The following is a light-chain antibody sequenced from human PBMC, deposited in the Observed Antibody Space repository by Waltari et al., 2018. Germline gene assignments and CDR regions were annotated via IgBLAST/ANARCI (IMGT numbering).Light chain of an antibody. CDR3: QQYGSSPT. J-gene: IGKJ3*01. Sequence: EIVLTQSPGTLSLSPGERATLSCRASQSVSSSYLAWYQQKPGQAPRLLIYGLSSRATGIPDRLSGSGSGTDFTLTISRLEPEDFAVYYCQQYGSSPTFGPGTKVDIK. V-gene: IGKV3-20*01. CDR2: GLS. CDR1: QSVSSSY.